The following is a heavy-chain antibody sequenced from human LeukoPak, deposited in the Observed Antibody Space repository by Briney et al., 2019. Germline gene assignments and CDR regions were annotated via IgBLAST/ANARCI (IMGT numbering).Heavy chain of an antibody. V-gene: IGHV3-33*01. J-gene: IGHJ3*02. D-gene: IGHD3-10*01. CDR1: GFTFSSYG. Sequence: GTSLRLSCAASGFTFSSYGMHWVRQAPGKGLEWVAVIWDDGSEKYYADSVKGRFSISRDNSENTLSLQVNSLRAEDTAAYYCARDGNFGYDAFDIWGQGTMVTVSS. CDR2: IWDDGSEK. CDR3: ARDGNFGYDAFDI.